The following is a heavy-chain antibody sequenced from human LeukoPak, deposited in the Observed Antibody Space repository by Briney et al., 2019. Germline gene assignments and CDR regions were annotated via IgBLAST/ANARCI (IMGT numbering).Heavy chain of an antibody. CDR2: ISAYNGNT. V-gene: IGHV1-18*01. J-gene: IGHJ4*02. D-gene: IGHD6-13*01. Sequence: ASVKVSCKASGYTFTSYDISWVRQAPGQGLEWMGWISAYNGNTNYAQKLQGRVTMTTDTSTSTAYMELRSLRSDDTAVYYCARDYSSLDRRDYWGQGTLVTVSS. CDR1: GYTFTSYD. CDR3: ARDYSSLDRRDY.